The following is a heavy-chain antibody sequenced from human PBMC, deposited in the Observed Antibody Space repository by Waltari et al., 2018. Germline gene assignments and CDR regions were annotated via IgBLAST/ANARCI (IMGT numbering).Heavy chain of an antibody. J-gene: IGHJ6*02. D-gene: IGHD2-2*01. CDR3: ARDRGYCSSTSCYGGLYYYYGMDV. CDR1: GGSISSYY. Sequence: QVQLQESGPGLVKPSETLSLTCTVSGGSISSYYWSWIRQPPGKGLEWIGYIYYSGNTNYNPSLKSRVTISVDTSKNQFSLKLSSVTAADTAVYYCARDRGYCSSTSCYGGLYYYYGMDVWGQGTTVTVSS. CDR2: IYYSGNT. V-gene: IGHV4-59*01.